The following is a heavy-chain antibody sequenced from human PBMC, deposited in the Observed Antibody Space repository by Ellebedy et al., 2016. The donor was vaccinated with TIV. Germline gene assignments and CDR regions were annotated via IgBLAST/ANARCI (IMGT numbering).Heavy chain of an antibody. Sequence: SETLSLTXTVPGGSISSYYWSWIRQPPGKGLEWIGYIYYSGSTNYNPSLKSRVTISVDTSKNQFSLKLSSVTAADTAVYYCASYQLLYNWFDPWGQGTLVTVSS. J-gene: IGHJ5*02. CDR1: GGSISSYY. V-gene: IGHV4-59*01. D-gene: IGHD2-2*01. CDR3: ASYQLLYNWFDP. CDR2: IYYSGST.